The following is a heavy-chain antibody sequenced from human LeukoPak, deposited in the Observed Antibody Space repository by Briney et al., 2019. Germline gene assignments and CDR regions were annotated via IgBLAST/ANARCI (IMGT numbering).Heavy chain of an antibody. J-gene: IGHJ4*02. CDR3: ARVYGESRDY. V-gene: IGHV3-21*01. CDR2: IGGGGTFT. CDR1: GFTFSSYT. Sequence: GGSPRLSCAASGFTFSSYTMNWVRQAPGKGLEWVSSIGGGGTFTFYADSLRGRFTISRDDAKNSLYPELNSLRADDTAVYYCARVYGESRDYWGQGTLVTVSS. D-gene: IGHD3-16*01.